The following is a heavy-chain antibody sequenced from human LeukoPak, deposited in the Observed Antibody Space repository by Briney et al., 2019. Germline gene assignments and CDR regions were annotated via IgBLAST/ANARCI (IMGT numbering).Heavy chain of an antibody. D-gene: IGHD2-2*01. J-gene: IGHJ4*02. Sequence: TGGSLRLSCAASGFTFSSYAMSWVRQAPGKGLEWVSAISGSGGSTYYADSVKGRFTISRDNSKNTLYLQMNSLRAEDTAVYYCAKSPVVVPAGLDYWGQGTLVTVSS. V-gene: IGHV3-23*01. CDR2: ISGSGGST. CDR3: AKSPVVVPAGLDY. CDR1: GFTFSSYA.